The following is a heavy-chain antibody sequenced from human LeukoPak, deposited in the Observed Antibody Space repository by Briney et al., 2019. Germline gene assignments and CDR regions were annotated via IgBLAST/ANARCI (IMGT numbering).Heavy chain of an antibody. CDR1: GFTFSSYG. V-gene: IGHV3-23*01. CDR2: ISGAGRST. J-gene: IGHJ4*02. D-gene: IGHD3-3*01. CDR3: AKRSGGPSPFDY. Sequence: PGGSLRLSCAASGFTFSSYGMTWVRQAPGKGLEWVSVISGAGRSTYYADSVKGRFTISRDNSKNTLYLQMNSLRADDTAVYYCAKRSGGPSPFDYWGQGALVTVSS.